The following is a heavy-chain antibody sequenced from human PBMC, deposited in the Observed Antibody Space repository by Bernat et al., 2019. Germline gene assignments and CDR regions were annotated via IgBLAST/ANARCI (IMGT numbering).Heavy chain of an antibody. V-gene: IGHV3-72*01. CDR2: SRNKANSYTT. D-gene: IGHD1-26*01. CDR1: GFTFSDHY. J-gene: IGHJ6*02. CDR3: ARAPEWEPGYYYGMDV. Sequence: EVQLVESGGGLVQPGGSLRLSCAASGFTFSDHYMDWVRQAPGKGLEWVGRSRNKANSYTTQYAASVKGRFNISRDDSNNSLYLQMNSLKTEDTAVYYCARAPEWEPGYYYGMDVWGQGTTVTVSS.